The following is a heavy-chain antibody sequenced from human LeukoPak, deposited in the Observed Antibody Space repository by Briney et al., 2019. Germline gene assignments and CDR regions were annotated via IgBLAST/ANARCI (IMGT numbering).Heavy chain of an antibody. Sequence: SEALSLTCTVPGGSITTYYWTWIRQPPGKGLEWIWYINYSGSTNYNPSLKSRVTISVDTSKNQFSLKLSSVPAADTAVYYCARAGNNWSFDYWGQGTLVTVSS. D-gene: IGHD1-1*01. CDR3: ARAGNNWSFDY. CDR1: GGSITTYY. J-gene: IGHJ4*02. V-gene: IGHV4-59*01. CDR2: INYSGST.